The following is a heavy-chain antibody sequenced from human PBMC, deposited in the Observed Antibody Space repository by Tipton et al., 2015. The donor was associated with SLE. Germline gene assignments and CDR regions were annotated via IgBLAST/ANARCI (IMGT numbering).Heavy chain of an antibody. CDR2: VNHSGST. D-gene: IGHD3-16*01. CDR3: ARGSKHFTSSFDYIWGSYSM. CDR1: GGSFSGNY. J-gene: IGHJ4*02. V-gene: IGHV4-34*01. Sequence: TLSLTCAFSGGSFSGNYWSWIRQPPGKGLEWIGEVNHSGSTNYSPSLKSRLSISIDNSKNQFSLKLNSVTAADTAVYYCARGSKHFTSSFDYIWGSYSMWGQGTLVTVSS.